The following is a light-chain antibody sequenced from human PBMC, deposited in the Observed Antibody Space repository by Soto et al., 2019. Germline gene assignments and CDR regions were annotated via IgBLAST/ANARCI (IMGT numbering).Light chain of an antibody. CDR3: QQYYNWPPYT. CDR2: SAS. CDR1: QSVDTN. Sequence: EVVMTQSPATLSVSPGDGATLSCRASQSVDTNVVWYQQKPGQPPRLLVHSASIRATGVPARFTGIGSGTDFTLTISGLQSDDFAIYYCQQYYNWPPYTFGQGTRLQIK. V-gene: IGKV3-15*01. J-gene: IGKJ2*01.